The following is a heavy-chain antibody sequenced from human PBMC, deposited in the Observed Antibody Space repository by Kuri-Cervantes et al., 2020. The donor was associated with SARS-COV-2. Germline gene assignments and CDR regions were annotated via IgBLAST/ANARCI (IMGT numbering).Heavy chain of an antibody. D-gene: IGHD1-26*01. CDR1: GFTFSSYG. J-gene: IGHJ4*02. CDR3: ARDSPLVGATWNYFDY. CDR2: IRYDGSNK. Sequence: GGSLRLSCAASGFTFSSYGMHWVRQAPGKGLGWVAFIRYDGSNKYYADSVKGRFTISRDNSKNTLYLQMNSLRAEDTAVYYCARDSPLVGATWNYFDYWGQGTLVTVSS. V-gene: IGHV3-30*02.